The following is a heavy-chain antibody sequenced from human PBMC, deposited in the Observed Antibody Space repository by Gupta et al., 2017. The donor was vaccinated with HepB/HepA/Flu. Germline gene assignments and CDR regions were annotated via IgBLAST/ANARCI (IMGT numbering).Heavy chain of an antibody. J-gene: IGHJ4*02. CDR2: INSGGST. CDR3: ARVGGSGSYYRT. D-gene: IGHD3-10*01. Sequence: EVQLVESGGGLVQTGGSLRLSCAASGFTVGSNYMTWVRQAPGKGLEWVSLINSGGSTYYTGSVEGRFTISRDSYKNTLYLQMNSLEAEDTAVYYCARVGGSGSYYRTWGQGILVTVSS. V-gene: IGHV3-66*01. CDR1: GFTVGSNY.